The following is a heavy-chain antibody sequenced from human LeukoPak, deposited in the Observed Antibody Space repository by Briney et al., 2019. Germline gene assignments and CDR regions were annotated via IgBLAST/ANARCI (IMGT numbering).Heavy chain of an antibody. D-gene: IGHD3-3*01. CDR2: IYSGGST. J-gene: IGHJ4*02. CDR3: AVRYYDSWSGYSDLDY. CDR1: GFTVSSNY. V-gene: IGHV3-66*01. Sequence: GGSLRLSCAASGFTVSSNYMSWVRQAPGKGLEWVSVIYSGGSTYYADSVKGRFTISRDNSKNTLYLQMNSLRAEDTAVYYCAVRYYDSWSGYSDLDYWGQGTLDTVSS.